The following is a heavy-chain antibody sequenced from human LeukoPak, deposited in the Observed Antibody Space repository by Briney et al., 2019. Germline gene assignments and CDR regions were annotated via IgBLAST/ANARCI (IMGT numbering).Heavy chain of an antibody. Sequence: GGSLRLSCAASGFTFSDAWMSWVRQAPGKGLEWVGSIKSKTDGGTTDYAAPVKGRFTISRDDSKNTLYLQMNSLKTEDTAVYYCTTDSLPDIGSSTSWQAYWGQGTLVTVSS. D-gene: IGHD2-2*01. CDR1: GFTFSDAW. CDR3: TTDSLPDIGSSTSWQAY. J-gene: IGHJ4*02. CDR2: IKSKTDGGTT. V-gene: IGHV3-15*01.